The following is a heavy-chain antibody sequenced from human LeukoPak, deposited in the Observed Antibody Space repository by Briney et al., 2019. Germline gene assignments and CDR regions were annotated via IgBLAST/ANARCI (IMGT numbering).Heavy chain of an antibody. J-gene: IGHJ4*02. V-gene: IGHV1-46*01. CDR1: GYTFPSYS. Sequence: ASVKVSCKASGYTFPSYSIHWVRQAPGQGLEWMGIINPSGGTTTYTQKFQGRVTMTRDMSTSTVYMELSSLRSEDTGVYYCAREGGDTPMVKFDSWGQGTLVTVSS. D-gene: IGHD5-18*01. CDR2: INPSGGTT. CDR3: AREGGDTPMVKFDS.